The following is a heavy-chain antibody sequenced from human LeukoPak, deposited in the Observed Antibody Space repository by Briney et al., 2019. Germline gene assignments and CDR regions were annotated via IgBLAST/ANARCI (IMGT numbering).Heavy chain of an antibody. J-gene: IGHJ3*01. V-gene: IGHV3-21*01. Sequence: GSLRLSCAASGLIFSSYAMNWVRQAPGKGLELVSSISGSGSYIHYADSMKVRFTISRYNSKKSVYLHMSRLRAEDTAVYYCARGLGSGDYVANAFDFWGRGTTVSVS. CDR3: ARGLGSGDYVANAFDF. D-gene: IGHD4-17*01. CDR1: GLIFSSYA. CDR2: ISGSGSYI.